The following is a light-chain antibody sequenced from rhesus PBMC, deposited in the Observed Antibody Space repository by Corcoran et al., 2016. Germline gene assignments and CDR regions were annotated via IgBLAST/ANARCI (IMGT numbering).Light chain of an antibody. CDR1: QSASSS. CDR2: DAS. V-gene: IGKV3-35*01. Sequence: EIVLTQSPATLSLSPGERATLSCRSSQSASSSLAWYQQTPGQAPRLLSYDASSRATGIPARFRGRGAGTDFTLTISSLGPEDVGVYYCQQDSNWPLTFGGGTKVELK. J-gene: IGKJ4*01. CDR3: QQDSNWPLT.